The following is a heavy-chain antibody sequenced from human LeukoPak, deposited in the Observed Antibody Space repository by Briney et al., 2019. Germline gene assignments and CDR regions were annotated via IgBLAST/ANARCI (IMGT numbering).Heavy chain of an antibody. CDR1: GYSFTSYC. J-gene: IGHJ4*02. CDR3: ARLYLESSGYPDY. Sequence: GESLKISCKGPGYSFTSYCIGWVRQMPGKGLEWMGIIFPGDSDTRYSPSFQGQVTISADKSISTAYLQWSSLKASDTAMYYCARLYLESSGYPDYWGQGTLVTVSS. CDR2: IFPGDSDT. D-gene: IGHD3-22*01. V-gene: IGHV5-51*01.